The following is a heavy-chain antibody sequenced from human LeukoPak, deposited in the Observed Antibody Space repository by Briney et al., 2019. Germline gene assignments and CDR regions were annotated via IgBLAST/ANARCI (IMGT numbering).Heavy chain of an antibody. J-gene: IGHJ4*02. CDR2: IWYDGNNK. D-gene: IGHD2-15*01. Sequence: LSLTCTVSGGSISSYYWSWIRQPPGKGLEWVALIWYDGNNKYYADSVKGRFTISRDNSKNTLYLQLNSLRAEDTAVYYCARQHCSGGDCYFFDWGQGTLVTVSS. V-gene: IGHV3-33*08. CDR1: GGSISSYY. CDR3: ARQHCSGGDCYFFD.